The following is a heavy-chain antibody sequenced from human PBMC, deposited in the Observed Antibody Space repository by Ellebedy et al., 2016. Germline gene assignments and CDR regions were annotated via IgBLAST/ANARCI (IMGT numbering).Heavy chain of an antibody. CDR3: ARGIAVANDY. J-gene: IGHJ4*02. D-gene: IGHD2-21*01. CDR2: MNPNSGNT. CDR1: GYTLTDYY. V-gene: IGHV1-8*02. Sequence: ASVKVSCXASGYTLTDYYIHWVRQATGQGLEWMGWMNPNSGNTGYAQKFQGRVTMTRNTSISTAYMELSSLRSEDTAVYYCARGIAVANDYWGQGTLVTVSS.